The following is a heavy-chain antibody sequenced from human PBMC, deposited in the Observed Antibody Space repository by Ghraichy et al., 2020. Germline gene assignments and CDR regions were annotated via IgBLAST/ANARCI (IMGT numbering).Heavy chain of an antibody. J-gene: IGHJ5*02. V-gene: IGHV4-59*01. CDR3: ARVGLLNGMATDNWFDP. CDR2: LYYSGST. CDR1: GDSISDYF. Sequence: SQTLSLTCTVSGDSISDYFWSWIRQSPGKGLEWIGYLYYSGSTNYNPSLKSRVTISVDTSKNQFFLTLTSVTVADTAVYFCARVGLLNGMATDNWFDPWGPGTRVTVSS. D-gene: IGHD5-24*01.